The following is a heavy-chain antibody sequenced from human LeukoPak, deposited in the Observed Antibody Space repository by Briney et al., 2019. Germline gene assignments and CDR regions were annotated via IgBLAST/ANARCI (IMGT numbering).Heavy chain of an antibody. V-gene: IGHV1-2*02. CDR1: GYTFTGYY. CDR2: INPNSGGT. Sequence: GASVTVSCKASGYTFTGYYMHWVRQAPGQGLEWMGWINPNSGGTNYAQKFQGRVTMTTDTSTSTAYMELRSLRSDDTAVYYCARERWELQSDAFDIWGQGTMVTVSS. J-gene: IGHJ3*02. D-gene: IGHD1-26*01. CDR3: ARERWELQSDAFDI.